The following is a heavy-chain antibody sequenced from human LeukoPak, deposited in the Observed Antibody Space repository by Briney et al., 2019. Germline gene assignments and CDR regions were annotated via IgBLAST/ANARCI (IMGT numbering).Heavy chain of an antibody. D-gene: IGHD7-27*01. CDR2: ISSSSSTI. CDR1: GFTFSSYS. CDR3: ARDEGDLTGAKPIDY. J-gene: IGHJ4*02. Sequence: QPGGSLRLSCAASGFTFSSYSMNWVRQAPGKGLEWVSYISSSSSTIYYADSVKGRFTISRDNAKNSLYLQMNSLRAEDTAVYYCARDEGDLTGAKPIDYWGQGTLVTVSS. V-gene: IGHV3-48*01.